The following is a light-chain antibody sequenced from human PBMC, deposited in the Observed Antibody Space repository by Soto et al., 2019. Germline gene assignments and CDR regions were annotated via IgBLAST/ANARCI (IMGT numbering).Light chain of an antibody. CDR2: ASS. Sequence: DIQMTQSPSTLSASVGDRVTITCGASQSISRWLAWHQQKPGKAPKLLFYASSSLQSGVPSRFSGSGSGADFILTISSLQSEDFATYYCQQSYSTPITFGQGTRLEI. CDR3: QQSYSTPIT. CDR1: QSISRW. V-gene: IGKV1-39*01. J-gene: IGKJ5*01.